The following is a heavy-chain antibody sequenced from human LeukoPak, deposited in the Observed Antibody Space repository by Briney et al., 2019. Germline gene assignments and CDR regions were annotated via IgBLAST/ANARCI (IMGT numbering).Heavy chain of an antibody. CDR3: ARNFYFDSSGYYHY. V-gene: IGHV1-2*02. Sequence: ATVKVSCKASGYTSTGYYMHWVRPAPGQGLEWMGWINPNSGGTNYAQKFQGRVTMTRDTSISTAYMELSRLRSDDTAVYYCARNFYFDSSGYYHYWGQGTLVTVSS. CDR2: INPNSGGT. D-gene: IGHD3-22*01. CDR1: GYTSTGYY. J-gene: IGHJ4*02.